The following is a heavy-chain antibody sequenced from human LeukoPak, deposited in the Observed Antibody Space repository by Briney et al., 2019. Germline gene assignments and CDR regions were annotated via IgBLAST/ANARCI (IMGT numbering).Heavy chain of an antibody. Sequence: GGSLTLSCEASGFTFRGNWMSWVRQAPGTRLEWVASINPDGSQKFFVESVKGRFTISRDNTKNSLFLQMNSLGAEDTATYYCAKLLGTVTTYDSWGQGTRVFVSS. D-gene: IGHD1-1*01. CDR2: INPDGSQK. V-gene: IGHV3-7*01. J-gene: IGHJ4*02. CDR3: AKLLGTVTTYDS. CDR1: GFTFRGNW.